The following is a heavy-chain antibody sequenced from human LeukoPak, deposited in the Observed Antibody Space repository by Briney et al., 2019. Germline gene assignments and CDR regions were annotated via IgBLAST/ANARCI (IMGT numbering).Heavy chain of an antibody. CDR3: ARGRVAATPNFDY. CDR1: GGTFSSYA. D-gene: IGHD2-15*01. J-gene: IGHJ4*02. Sequence: SVKVSCKASGGTFSSYAISWVRQAPGQGLEWMGRIIPILGIANYAQKFQGRVTITADKSTSTAYMELSSLRSEDTAVYYCARGRVAATPNFDYWGQGTLVTVSS. V-gene: IGHV1-69*04. CDR2: IIPILGIA.